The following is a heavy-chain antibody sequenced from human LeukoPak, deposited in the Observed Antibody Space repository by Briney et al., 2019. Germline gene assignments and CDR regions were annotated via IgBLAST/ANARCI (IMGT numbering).Heavy chain of an antibody. CDR3: ARPFVGIWVVPGDDY. J-gene: IGHJ4*02. CDR1: GGSISSYY. CDR2: IYYSGST. D-gene: IGHD2-2*01. V-gene: IGHV4-59*12. Sequence: SETLSLTCTVSGGSISSYYWSWIRQPPGKGLEWIGYIYYSGSTNYNPSLKSRVTISVDTSKNQFSLKLSSVTAADTAVYYCARPFVGIWVVPGDDYWGQGTLVTVSS.